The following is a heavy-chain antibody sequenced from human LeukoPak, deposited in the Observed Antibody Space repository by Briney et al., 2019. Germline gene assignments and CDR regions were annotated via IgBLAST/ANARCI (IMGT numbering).Heavy chain of an antibody. V-gene: IGHV5-51*01. Sequence: GESLKISCKGSGYRFTSYWIGWVRQMPGKGLEWMGIIYPGDSDTRYSPSFQGQVTISADKSISTAYLQWSSLKASDTAMYYCATQVNYYDTSEDAFDIWGQGTMVTVSS. J-gene: IGHJ3*02. CDR2: IYPGDSDT. D-gene: IGHD3-22*01. CDR1: GYRFTSYW. CDR3: ATQVNYYDTSEDAFDI.